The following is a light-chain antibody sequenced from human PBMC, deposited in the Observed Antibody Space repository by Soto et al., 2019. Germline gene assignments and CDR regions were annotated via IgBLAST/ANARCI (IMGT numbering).Light chain of an antibody. Sequence: EIQVTQAPFAVTESVLYRVTTTCLPRQTVCSWLAWYQQKPGQAPQLLIYMASTLTSGVPSRFSGSGSGTEFTLTISSLQPDDFGIYYCQHSNRYSDAFGEGTKVDIK. CDR2: MAS. CDR1: QTVCSW. V-gene: IGKV1-5*03. CDR3: QHSNRYSDA. J-gene: IGKJ4*01.